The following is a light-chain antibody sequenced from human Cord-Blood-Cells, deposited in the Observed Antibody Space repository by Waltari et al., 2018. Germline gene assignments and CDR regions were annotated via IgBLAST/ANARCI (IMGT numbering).Light chain of an antibody. V-gene: IGLV1-47*01. J-gene: IGLJ3*02. CDR3: AAWDDSLSGPV. Sequence: QSVLTQPPSASGTPGQRVTISCSGSSSNIGRNYVYWYQQPPATAPNLLIYRNNQRPSGVPDRFSGSKSGTSASLAISGLRSEDEAAYYCAAWDDSLSGPVFGGGTKLTVL. CDR1: SSNIGRNY. CDR2: RNN.